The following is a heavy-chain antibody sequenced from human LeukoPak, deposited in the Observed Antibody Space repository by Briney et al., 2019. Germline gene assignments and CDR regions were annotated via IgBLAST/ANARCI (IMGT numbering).Heavy chain of an antibody. CDR1: GFTFSSYA. CDR3: ARDGYGSGSYPY. D-gene: IGHD3-10*01. CDR2: ISGSGDIT. Sequence: GGSLRLSCAASGFTFSSYAMNWVRQAPGKGLEWVSSISGSGDITNYADSVKGRFTISRDNAKNSLYLQMKSLRAEDTAVYYCARDGYGSGSYPYWGQGTLVTVSS. J-gene: IGHJ4*02. V-gene: IGHV3-23*01.